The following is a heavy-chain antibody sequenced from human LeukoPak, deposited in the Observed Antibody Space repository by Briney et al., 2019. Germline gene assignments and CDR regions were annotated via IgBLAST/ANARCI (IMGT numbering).Heavy chain of an antibody. CDR3: ARVFRASSVYFDY. V-gene: IGHV3-48*03. Sequence: PGGSLRLSCAASGFSFSSYEMNWVRHAPGKGLERVSYISSSGSTIFYADSVKGRFSISRDNAKNSLYLQMNSLRAEDTAVYYCARVFRASSVYFDYWGQGTLVTVSS. J-gene: IGHJ4*02. CDR1: GFSFSSYE. CDR2: ISSSGSTI. D-gene: IGHD6-6*01.